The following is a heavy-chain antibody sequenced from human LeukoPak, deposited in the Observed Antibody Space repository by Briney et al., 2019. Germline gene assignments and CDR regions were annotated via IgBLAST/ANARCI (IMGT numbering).Heavy chain of an antibody. Sequence: GASVKVSCKASRYTFTTYYMHWVRQAPGQGLEWMGWINPNSGGTNYAQKFQGRVTMTRDTSISTAYMELSRLSSDDTAIYYCATTGWGYCSGGSCYHFDYWGQGTLVTVSS. CDR1: RYTFTTYY. CDR3: ATTGWGYCSGGSCYHFDY. D-gene: IGHD2-15*01. V-gene: IGHV1-2*02. CDR2: INPNSGGT. J-gene: IGHJ4*02.